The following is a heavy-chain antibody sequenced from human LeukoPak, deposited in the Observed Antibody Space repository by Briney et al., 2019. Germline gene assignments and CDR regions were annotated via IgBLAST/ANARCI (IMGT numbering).Heavy chain of an antibody. D-gene: IGHD3-22*01. Sequence: SETLSLTCAAYGGSFGGYYWSWIRQPPGKGLEWIGEINHSGSTNYNPSLKSRVTISVDTSKNQFSLKLSSVTAADTAVYYCARTPRRYYYDSRNWGFDYWGQGTLVTFSS. J-gene: IGHJ4*02. CDR2: INHSGST. V-gene: IGHV4-34*01. CDR1: GGSFGGYY. CDR3: ARTPRRYYYDSRNWGFDY.